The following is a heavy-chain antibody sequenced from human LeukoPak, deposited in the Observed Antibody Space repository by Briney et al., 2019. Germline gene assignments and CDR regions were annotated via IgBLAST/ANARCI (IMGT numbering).Heavy chain of an antibody. J-gene: IGHJ6*03. CDR3: ARGRYSGSSTHYYYYMDV. CDR2: ISAYNGNT. D-gene: IGHD1-26*01. V-gene: IGHV1-18*01. Sequence: ASVKVSCKASGYTFTSYGISWVRQAPGQGLEWMGWISAYNGNTNYAQKLQGRVTMTTDTSTSTAYMELRSLRSDDTAVYYCARGRYSGSSTHYYYYMDVWGKGTTVTVSS. CDR1: GYTFTSYG.